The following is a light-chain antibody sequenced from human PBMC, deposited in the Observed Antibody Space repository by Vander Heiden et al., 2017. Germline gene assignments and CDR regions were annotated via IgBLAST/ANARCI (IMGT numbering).Light chain of an antibody. CDR3: AAWDDSLNGWV. Sequence: QSFLTQPPSASGTPGQRVTIPCSGGSSNIGSNTVHWYQQFPGTAPKLLIFSSNQRASGVPDRFSASKSGTSASLAVSGLQSEDEANYYCAAWDDSLNGWVFGGGTTLTVL. CDR2: SSN. CDR1: SSNIGSNT. V-gene: IGLV1-44*01. J-gene: IGLJ3*02.